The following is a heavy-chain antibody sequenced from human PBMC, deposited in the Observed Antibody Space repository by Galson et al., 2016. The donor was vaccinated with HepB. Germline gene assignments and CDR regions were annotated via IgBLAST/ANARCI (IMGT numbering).Heavy chain of an antibody. D-gene: IGHD2-2*01. CDR2: ISYDGSNK. V-gene: IGHV3-30*18. CDR1: GFTFSGYG. CDR3: AKDGRIYCISASCHDHFHN. Sequence: SLRLSCAASGFTFSGYGMHWVRQAPGKGLEWVAFISYDGSNKKYADSVKGRFTISGDNSKKTLYLQMNSLRAEDTAVYYCAKDGRIYCISASCHDHFHNWGQGTLVTVSS. J-gene: IGHJ4*02.